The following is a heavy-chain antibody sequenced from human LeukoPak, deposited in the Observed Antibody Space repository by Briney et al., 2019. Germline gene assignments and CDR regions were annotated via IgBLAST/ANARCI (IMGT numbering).Heavy chain of an antibody. CDR2: INPNSGGT. CDR1: GYTFTGYY. CDR3: AKSKYYYDSSGYYLTDY. J-gene: IGHJ4*02. Sequence: GASVKVSCKASGYTFTGYYMHWVRQAPGQGLEWMGWINPNSGGTNYAQKFQGRVTMTRDTSISTAYMELSRLRSDDTAVYYCAKSKYYYDSSGYYLTDYWGQGTLVTVSS. V-gene: IGHV1-2*02. D-gene: IGHD3-22*01.